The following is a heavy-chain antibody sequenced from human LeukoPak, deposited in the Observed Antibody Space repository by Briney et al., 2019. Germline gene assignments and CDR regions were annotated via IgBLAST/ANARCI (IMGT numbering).Heavy chain of an antibody. D-gene: IGHD2-2*01. J-gene: IGHJ6*02. V-gene: IGHV1-8*01. CDR3: ARGLYCSSTSCYLLSMDV. CDR1: GYTFTSYD. Sequence: ASVTVSCKASGYTFTSYDINWVRQATGQGLEWMGWMNPNSGNTGYAQKFQGRVTMTRNTSISTAYMELSSLRSEDTAVYYCARGLYCSSTSCYLLSMDVWGQGTTVTVSS. CDR2: MNPNSGNT.